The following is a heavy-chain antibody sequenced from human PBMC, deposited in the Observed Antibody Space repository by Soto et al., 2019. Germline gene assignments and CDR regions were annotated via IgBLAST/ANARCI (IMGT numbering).Heavy chain of an antibody. D-gene: IGHD6-19*01. Sequence: QMELVESGGGAVQPGESLRLSCAASGFTFNYYPMHWVRQTPGKGLEWVAVISFDGSNKYYADSVKGRFTISRDNSKNMLYLQMNSVRPEDAAVYYCARLPGALVAVLYIYPLDGREPLSDVDVWGQGTTVSVSS. V-gene: IGHV3-30-3*01. CDR3: ARLPGALVAVLYIYPLDGREPLSDVDV. CDR2: ISFDGSNK. J-gene: IGHJ6*02. CDR1: GFTFNYYP.